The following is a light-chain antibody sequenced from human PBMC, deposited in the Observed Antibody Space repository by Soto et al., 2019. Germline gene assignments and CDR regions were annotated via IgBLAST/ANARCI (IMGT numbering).Light chain of an antibody. CDR1: SSDVGGYNS. V-gene: IGLV2-11*01. J-gene: IGLJ2*01. CDR3: CSYAGTYTSVV. Sequence: QSALTQPRSVSGSPGQSVTISCTGTSSDVGGYNSVSWYQQHPGKAPKVMIYDVSKRPPGVPDRFSGSKSDNTASLTISGLQAEDEADYDCCSYAGTYTSVVFGGGTQLTVL. CDR2: DVS.